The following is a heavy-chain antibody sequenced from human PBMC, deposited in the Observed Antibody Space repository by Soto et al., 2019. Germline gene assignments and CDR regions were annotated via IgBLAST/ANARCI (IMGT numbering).Heavy chain of an antibody. D-gene: IGHD3-22*01. Sequence: GESLKISRKGSGYSSLNYWVGWVPQLAGKGLEGMEGIYTCDSDTRYSPSFLGQVTISVDESITTAYLQWSSLTASDTAIYYCARLSFHYDSSGYSSPFEYWGQGALVTVSS. V-gene: IGHV5-51*01. CDR1: GYSSLNYW. J-gene: IGHJ4*02. CDR3: ARLSFHYDSSGYSSPFEY. CDR2: IYTCDSDT.